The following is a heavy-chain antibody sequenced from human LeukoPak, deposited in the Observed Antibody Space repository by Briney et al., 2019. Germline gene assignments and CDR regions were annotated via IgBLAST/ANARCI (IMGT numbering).Heavy chain of an antibody. J-gene: IGHJ5*02. V-gene: IGHV1-69*05. CDR1: GGTFSSYA. Sequence: SVKVSCKASGGTFSSYAISWVRQAPGQGLEWMGGIIPIFGTANYAQKFQGRVTITTDESTSTAYMELSSLRSEDTAVYYCARGYRSSTSCYTDWFDPWGQGTLVTVSS. D-gene: IGHD2-2*02. CDR2: IIPIFGTA. CDR3: ARGYRSSTSCYTDWFDP.